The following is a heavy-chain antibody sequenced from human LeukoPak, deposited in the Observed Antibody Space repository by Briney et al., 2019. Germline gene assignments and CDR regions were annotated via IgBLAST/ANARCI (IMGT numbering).Heavy chain of an antibody. V-gene: IGHV3-15*01. Sequence: GGSLRLSCAAPGFTFSSAWMSWVRQAPGKGLEWVGRIKSKTDGGTTDYAVPVRGRFTISRDDSKNTLYLQMNSLKTEDTAVYYCTTVYYGSGSYYNRFDYWGQGTLVTVSS. CDR2: IKSKTDGGTT. D-gene: IGHD3-10*01. CDR3: TTVYYGSGSYYNRFDY. CDR1: GFTFSSAW. J-gene: IGHJ4*02.